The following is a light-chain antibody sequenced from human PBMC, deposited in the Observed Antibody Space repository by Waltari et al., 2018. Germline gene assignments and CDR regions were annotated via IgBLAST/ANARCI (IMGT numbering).Light chain of an antibody. J-gene: IGKJ1*01. CDR1: QSVSRS. V-gene: IGKV3-20*01. CDR2: GAS. CDR3: QHYVRLPAT. Sequence: IVLKLSRGTFPFFPRERATLSCRASQSVSRSLAWYQQKPGQAPKLLIYGASTRATGIPDRFTGSGSGTDFSLTISSLEPEDFAIYFCQHYVRLPATFGQGTKVEIK.